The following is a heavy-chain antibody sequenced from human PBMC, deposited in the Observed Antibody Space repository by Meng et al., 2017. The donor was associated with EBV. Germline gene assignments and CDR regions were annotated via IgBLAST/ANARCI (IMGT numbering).Heavy chain of an antibody. CDR2: VSHSGRT. CDR3: ARVGYSVHDVSFEDL. J-gene: IGHJ4*02. Sequence: QVLLRQWGAGLLKPSETLSLSCAVYGGSFTDYYWSWIRQAPGKSLEWIGEVSHSGRTRYNPSLKSRVSMSADVSKKQFSLKMKSVTAADTGVYFCARVGYSVHDVSFEDLWGQGTLGTVSS. V-gene: IGHV4-34*01. CDR1: GGSFTDYY. D-gene: IGHD5/OR15-5a*01.